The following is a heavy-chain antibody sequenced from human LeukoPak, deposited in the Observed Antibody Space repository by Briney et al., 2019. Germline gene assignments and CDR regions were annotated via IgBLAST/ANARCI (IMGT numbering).Heavy chain of an antibody. Sequence: GGSLRLSCAASGFTFSNAWMSWVRQAPGKGLEWVGRIKSKTDGGTTDYAAPVKGRFTISRDDSKNTLYLQMNSLRTEDTAVYYCAKRGREGYCSSTSCIDWFDPWGQGTLVTVSS. D-gene: IGHD2-2*01. J-gene: IGHJ5*02. V-gene: IGHV3-15*01. CDR2: IKSKTDGGTT. CDR1: GFTFSNAW. CDR3: AKRGREGYCSSTSCIDWFDP.